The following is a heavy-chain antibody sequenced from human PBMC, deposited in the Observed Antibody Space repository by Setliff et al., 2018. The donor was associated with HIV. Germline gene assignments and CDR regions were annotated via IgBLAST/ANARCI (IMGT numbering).Heavy chain of an antibody. D-gene: IGHD5-12*01. CDR2: IKQDGSEK. Sequence: GGSLRLSCAGSGFTFSSYWMSWVRQAPGKGLEWVANIKQDGSEKYYVESVKGRFTISRDNAKNSLYLQMDSLRAEDTAVYYCARDFMATTNGFDYWGQGTLVTVSS. V-gene: IGHV3-7*01. J-gene: IGHJ4*02. CDR3: ARDFMATTNGFDY. CDR1: GFTFSSYW.